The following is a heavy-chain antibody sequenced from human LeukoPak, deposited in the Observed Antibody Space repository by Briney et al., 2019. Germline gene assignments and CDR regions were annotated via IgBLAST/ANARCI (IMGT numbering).Heavy chain of an antibody. J-gene: IGHJ3*02. CDR1: GGSISNGSYY. CDR3: ARASFYYDSSGYSIAFVI. CDR2: IYTSGST. D-gene: IGHD3-22*01. Sequence: SQTLSLTCTVSGGSISNGSYYWSWIRQPAGKGLEWIGRIYTSGSTNYNPSLKSRVTISVDTSKNQFSLKLSSVTAADTAVYYCARASFYYDSSGYSIAFVIWGQGTMVTVSS. V-gene: IGHV4-61*02.